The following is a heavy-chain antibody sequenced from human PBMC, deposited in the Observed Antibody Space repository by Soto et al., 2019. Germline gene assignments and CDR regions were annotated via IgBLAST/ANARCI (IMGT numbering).Heavy chain of an antibody. CDR1: GGTFSSYA. V-gene: IGHV1-69*01. CDR2: IIPIFGTA. J-gene: IGHJ4*02. D-gene: IGHD1-26*01. Sequence: QVQLVQSGAEVKKPGSSVKVSCKASGGTFSSYAISWVRQAPGQGLEWMGGIIPIFGTANYAQKFQGRVTITADESTSTAYMELSSLRSEDTAVYYCARDRGRVGATKAIGIYYFDYWGQGTLVTVSS. CDR3: ARDRGRVGATKAIGIYYFDY.